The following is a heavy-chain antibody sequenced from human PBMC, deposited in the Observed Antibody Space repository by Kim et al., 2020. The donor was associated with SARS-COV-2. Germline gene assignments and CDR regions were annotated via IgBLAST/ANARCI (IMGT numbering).Heavy chain of an antibody. V-gene: IGHV4-39*01. J-gene: IGHJ4*02. D-gene: IGHD3-9*01. CDR3: ARTFYDILSGPFDY. Sequence: NPSLKSQVTISVDTSKNQFSLKLRSVTAADTGIYYCARTFYDILSGPFDYWGQGTLVTVSS.